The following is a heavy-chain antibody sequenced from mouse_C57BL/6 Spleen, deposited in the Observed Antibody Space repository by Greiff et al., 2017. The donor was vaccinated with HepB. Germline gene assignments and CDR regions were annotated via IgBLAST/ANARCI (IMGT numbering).Heavy chain of an antibody. Sequence: QVQLKQPGAELVKPGASVKMSCKASGYTFTSYWITWVKQRPGQGLEWIGDIYPGSGSTNYNEKFKSKATLTVDTSSSTAYMQLSSLTSEDSAVYYCARYDYGHYYAMDYWGQGTTVTVSS. CDR1: GYTFTSYW. CDR3: ARYDYGHYYAMDY. D-gene: IGHD2-4*01. CDR2: IYPGSGST. J-gene: IGHJ4*01. V-gene: IGHV1-55*01.